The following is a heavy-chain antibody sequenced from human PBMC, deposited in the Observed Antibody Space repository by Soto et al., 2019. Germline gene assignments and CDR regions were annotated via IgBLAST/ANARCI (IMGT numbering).Heavy chain of an antibody. J-gene: IGHJ6*03. CDR3: TRREDPRYFVEYYYYMDV. CDR1: GFTFSGSA. Sequence: PGGSLRLSCAASGFTFSGSAMHWVRQASGKGLEWVGRIRSKANSYATAYAASVKGRFTISRDDSKNTAYLQMNSLKTEDTAVYYCTRREDPRYFVEYYYYMDVWGKGTTVTVSS. V-gene: IGHV3-73*01. D-gene: IGHD3-9*01. CDR2: IRSKANSYAT.